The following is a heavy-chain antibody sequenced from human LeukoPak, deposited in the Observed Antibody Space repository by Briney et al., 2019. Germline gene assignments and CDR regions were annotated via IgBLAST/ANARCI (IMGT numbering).Heavy chain of an antibody. D-gene: IGHD3-22*01. V-gene: IGHV3-66*01. CDR1: GFTVSSNY. CDR2: IYSGGST. J-gene: IGHJ4*02. CDR3: VSDYDSSGYYSDY. Sequence: GGSLRLPCAASGFTVSSNYMSWVRQAPGKGLEWVSVIYSGGSTYYADSVKGRFTISRDNSKNTLYLQMNSLRAEDTAVYYCVSDYDSSGYYSDYWGQGTLVTVSS.